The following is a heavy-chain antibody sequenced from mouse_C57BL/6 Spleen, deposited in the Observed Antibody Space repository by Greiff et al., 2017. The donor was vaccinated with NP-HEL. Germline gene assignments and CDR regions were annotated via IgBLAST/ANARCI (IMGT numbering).Heavy chain of an antibody. CDR3: AREGEYDFYAMDY. J-gene: IGHJ4*01. V-gene: IGHV1-61*01. D-gene: IGHD5-2*01. CDR1: GYTFTSYW. Sequence: QVQLQQPGAELVRPGSSVKLSCKASGYTFTSYWMDWVKQRPGQGLEWIGNIYPSDSETHYNQKFKDKATLTVDKSSSTAYMQLSSLTSEDSAVYYCAREGEYDFYAMDYWGQGTSVTVSS. CDR2: IYPSDSET.